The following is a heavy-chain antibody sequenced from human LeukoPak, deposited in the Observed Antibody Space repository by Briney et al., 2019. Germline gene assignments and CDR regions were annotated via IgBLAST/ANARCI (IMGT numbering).Heavy chain of an antibody. D-gene: IGHD3-3*01. CDR1: GGSISGYY. J-gene: IGHJ6*03. V-gene: IGHV4-59*01. CDR2: IYYSGST. Sequence: PSETLSLTCTVSGGSISGYYWSWIRQPAGKELEWIGYIYYSGSTNYNPSLKSRVTISVDTSKNQFSLKLSSVTAADTAVYYCARGRAYYDFWSGYLSGSMDVWGKGATVTVSS. CDR3: ARGRAYYDFWSGYLSGSMDV.